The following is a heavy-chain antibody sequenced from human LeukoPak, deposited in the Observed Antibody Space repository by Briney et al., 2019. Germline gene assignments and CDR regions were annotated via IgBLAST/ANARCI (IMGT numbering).Heavy chain of an antibody. V-gene: IGHV3-30*18. Sequence: PGGSLRLSCAASGFTFSSYGMHWVRQAPGKGLEWVAVISYDGSNKYYADSVKGRFTISRDNSKNTLYLQMNSLRAEDTAVYYCAKDAPYYYDSSGQKNNWFDPWGQGTLVTVSS. CDR3: AKDAPYYYDSSGQKNNWFDP. D-gene: IGHD3-22*01. CDR2: ISYDGSNK. J-gene: IGHJ5*02. CDR1: GFTFSSYG.